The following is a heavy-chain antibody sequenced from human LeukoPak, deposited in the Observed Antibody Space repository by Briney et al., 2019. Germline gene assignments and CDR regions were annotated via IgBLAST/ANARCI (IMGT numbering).Heavy chain of an antibody. J-gene: IGHJ4*02. CDR3: TRDTAMVTYDY. D-gene: IGHD5-18*01. CDR2: IRSKAYGGTT. Sequence: GSLRLSCTASGFTFGDYAMSWFRPAPGKGLEWVGFIRSKAYGGTTEYAASVKGRFTISRDDSKSIAYLQMNSLKTEDTAVYYCTRDTAMVTYDYWGQGTLVTVSS. CDR1: GFTFGDYA. V-gene: IGHV3-49*03.